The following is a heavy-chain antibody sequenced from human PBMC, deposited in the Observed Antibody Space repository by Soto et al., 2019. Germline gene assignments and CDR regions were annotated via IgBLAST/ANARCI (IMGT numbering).Heavy chain of an antibody. CDR3: AKDFYSTSYSTPSFSAFDF. V-gene: IGHV3-23*01. CDR1: GFSFSTNA. CDR2: ISASGGNT. D-gene: IGHD6-6*01. J-gene: IGHJ3*01. Sequence: EVQLLESGGGLVQPGGSLRLSCAASGFSFSTNAMSWVRQAPGKGLEWVSGISASGGNTYYADSVKGRFTISRDNSKNTLYLQMNSLRAGDTAVYYCAKDFYSTSYSTPSFSAFDFWGQGTVVTVSS.